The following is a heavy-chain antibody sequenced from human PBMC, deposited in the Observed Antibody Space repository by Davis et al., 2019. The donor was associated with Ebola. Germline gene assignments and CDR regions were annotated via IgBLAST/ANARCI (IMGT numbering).Heavy chain of an antibody. CDR1: GFTFSSYA. D-gene: IGHD3-3*01. CDR3: ARTPRYDSNWYFDL. J-gene: IGHJ2*01. V-gene: IGHV3-30*04. Sequence: GESLKISCAASGFTFSSYAMHWVRQAPGKGLEWVALISYDGSNKYYADSVKGRFTISRDNSKNTLYLQVNSLRAEDTAVYYCARTPRYDSNWYFDLWGRGTLVTVSS. CDR2: ISYDGSNK.